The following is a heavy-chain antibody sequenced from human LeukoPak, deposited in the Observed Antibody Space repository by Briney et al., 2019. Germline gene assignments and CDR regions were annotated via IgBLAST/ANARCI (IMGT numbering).Heavy chain of an antibody. CDR3: ARFGYSDSYFDY. Sequence: GGSLRLSCAASGFAFSSYAMSWVRQAPGKGLEWVSAVSGGDGSTYYADSVKGRFTISRDNSKNTLYLQMNSLRAEDTAVYYCARFGYSDSYFDYWGQGTLVTVSS. CDR2: VSGGDGST. D-gene: IGHD5-18*01. V-gene: IGHV3-23*01. CDR1: GFAFSSYA. J-gene: IGHJ4*02.